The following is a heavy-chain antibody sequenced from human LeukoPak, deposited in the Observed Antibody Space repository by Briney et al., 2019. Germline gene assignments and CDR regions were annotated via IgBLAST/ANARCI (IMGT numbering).Heavy chain of an antibody. V-gene: IGHV4-59*12. J-gene: IGHJ6*03. CDR2: IYYSGST. Sequence: PSETLSLTCTVSGGSISSYYWSWIRQPPGKGLEWIGYIYYSGSTNYNPSLKSRVTISVDTSKNQFSLRLTSVTAADTAVYYCARQDSSSAYMDVWGKGTTVTVSS. CDR3: ARQDSSSAYMDV. D-gene: IGHD6-13*01. CDR1: GGSISSYY.